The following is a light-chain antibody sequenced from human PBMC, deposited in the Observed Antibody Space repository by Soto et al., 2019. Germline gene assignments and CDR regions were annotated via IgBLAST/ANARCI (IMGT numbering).Light chain of an antibody. J-gene: IGLJ7*01. CDR2: SNN. CDR1: SSNIGSNT. CDR3: AAWDDSLNGPV. Sequence: QPVLTQPPSASGTPGQRVTISCSGSSSNIGSNTVNWYQQLPGTAPKLLIYSNNQRPSGVPDRFSGSKSGTSASLAISGLQSEDEADYYCAAWDDSLNGPVFGGGPQRTFL. V-gene: IGLV1-44*01.